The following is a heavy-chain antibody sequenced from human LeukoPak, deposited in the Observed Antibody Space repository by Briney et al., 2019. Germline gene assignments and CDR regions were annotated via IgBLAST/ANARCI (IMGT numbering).Heavy chain of an antibody. Sequence: PSETLSLTCAVYGGSFSGYYWSWIRQPPGKGLEWIGEINHSGSTNYNPSLKSRVTISVDTSKNQFSLKLSSVTAADTAVYYCARGGLLNGDYEFDYWGQGTLVTVSS. CDR1: GGSFSGYY. D-gene: IGHD4-17*01. CDR2: INHSGST. V-gene: IGHV4-34*01. CDR3: ARGGLLNGDYEFDY. J-gene: IGHJ4*02.